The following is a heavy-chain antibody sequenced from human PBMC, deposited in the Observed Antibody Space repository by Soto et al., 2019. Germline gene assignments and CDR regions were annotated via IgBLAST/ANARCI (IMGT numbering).Heavy chain of an antibody. CDR3: ARLVGANTTGCEY. D-gene: IGHD1-26*01. J-gene: IGHJ4*02. V-gene: IGHV5-51*01. Sequence: GESLKISCTASWYSFITYWIGWLLRMPGKGLEWLGVIYPVDSDSRYSPSFQGLVTISADKSVSTAYLQGSSLMASDTSMYYCARLVGANTTGCEYWGEGTSVFVSS. CDR2: IYPVDSDS. CDR1: WYSFITYW.